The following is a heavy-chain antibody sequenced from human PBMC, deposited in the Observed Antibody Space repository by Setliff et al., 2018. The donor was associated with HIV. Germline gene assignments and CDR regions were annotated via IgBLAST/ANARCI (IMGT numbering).Heavy chain of an antibody. CDR3: ARDRSNWNYGKNYMDV. CDR1: GGSVSGYY. V-gene: IGHV4-34*01. J-gene: IGHJ6*03. Sequence: SETLSLTCAVYGGSVSGYYWSWIRQPPGKGLEWIGEINHSGSTDYNPSLKSRVTISVDTSKNQFSLKLSSVTAADTAVYYCARDRSNWNYGKNYMDVWGKGTTVTVSS. D-gene: IGHD1-7*01. CDR2: INHSGST.